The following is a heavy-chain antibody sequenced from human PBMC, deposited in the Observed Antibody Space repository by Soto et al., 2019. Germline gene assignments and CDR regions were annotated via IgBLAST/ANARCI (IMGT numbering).Heavy chain of an antibody. CDR3: ARVVVPAAMNGMDV. Sequence: SETLSLTCTVSGGSVSSGSYYWSWIRQPPGKGLEWIGYIYYSGSTNYNPSLKSRVTISVDTSKNQFSLKLSSVTAADTAVYYCARVVVPAAMNGMDVWGQGTTVTVSS. D-gene: IGHD2-2*01. J-gene: IGHJ6*02. V-gene: IGHV4-61*01. CDR2: IYYSGST. CDR1: GGSVSSGSYY.